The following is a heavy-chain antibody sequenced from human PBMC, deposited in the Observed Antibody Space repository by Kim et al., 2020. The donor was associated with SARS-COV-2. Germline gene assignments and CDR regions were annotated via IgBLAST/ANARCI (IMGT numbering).Heavy chain of an antibody. CDR2: IWYDGSNI. CDR3: ARGRNYYGSGSYSDY. Sequence: GGSLRLSCAASGFTFSSYGMHWVRQAPGKGLEWVAVIWYDGSNIYYADSVKGRFTISRDNSKNTLYLQMNSLRAEDTAVYYCARGRNYYGSGSYSDYWGQGTLVTVSS. CDR1: GFTFSSYG. V-gene: IGHV3-33*01. J-gene: IGHJ4*02. D-gene: IGHD3-10*01.